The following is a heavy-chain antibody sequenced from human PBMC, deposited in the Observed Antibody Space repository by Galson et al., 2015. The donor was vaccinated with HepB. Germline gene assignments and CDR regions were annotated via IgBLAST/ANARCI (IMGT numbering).Heavy chain of an antibody. J-gene: IGHJ4*02. V-gene: IGHV1-3*01. CDR1: GYTFTKYT. CDR3: ARDSHSSTFDH. CDR2: INADNGDT. Sequence: SVKVSCKASGYTFTKYTIHWVRQAPGQGLEWVGWINADNGDTKYSQNFQDRVTFTRDTSASTVHMDLSSLTSEHTAVYYCARDSHSSTFDHWGQGTLVTVSS. D-gene: IGHD6-13*01.